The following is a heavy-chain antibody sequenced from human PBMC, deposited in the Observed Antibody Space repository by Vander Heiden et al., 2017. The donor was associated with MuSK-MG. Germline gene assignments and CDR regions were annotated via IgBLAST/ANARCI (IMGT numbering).Heavy chain of an antibody. CDR3: ARVDFWSGYYN. J-gene: IGHJ4*02. D-gene: IGHD3-3*01. CDR1: GFTFSDHY. CDR2: TRHKANSYTT. Sequence: EVRLVQPGGGLVQPGGSLRLSCAASGFTFSDHYMDWVSQAPGKGLEWVGRTRHKANSYTTEYAASVKGRFTISRDDSKNSLYLQMNSLKTEDTAVYYCARVDFWSGYYNWGQGTLVTVSS. V-gene: IGHV3-72*01.